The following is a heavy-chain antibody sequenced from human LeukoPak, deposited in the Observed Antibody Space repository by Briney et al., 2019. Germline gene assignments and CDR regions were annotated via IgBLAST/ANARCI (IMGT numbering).Heavy chain of an antibody. V-gene: IGHV3-30*18. J-gene: IGHJ3*02. CDR1: GFTFSSYG. D-gene: IGHD5-24*01. CDR2: ISYDGSNK. CDR3: AKDHSLERWLQRNAFDI. Sequence: PGGSLRLSCVASGFTFSSYGMHWVRQAPGKGLEWVAVISYDGSNKYYADSVKGRFTISRDNSKNTLYLQMNSLRAEDTAVYYCAKDHSLERWLQRNAFDIWGQGTMVTVSS.